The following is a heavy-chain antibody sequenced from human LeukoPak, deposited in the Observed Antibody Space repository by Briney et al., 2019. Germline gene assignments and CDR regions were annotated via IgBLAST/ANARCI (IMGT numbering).Heavy chain of an antibody. V-gene: IGHV3-23*01. CDR1: GFTFSSYA. Sequence: GGSLRLSCAASGFTFSSYAMSWVRQAPGKGLEWVSAISGSGGSTYYADSVKGRFTISRDNSKNTLYLQMNSLRAEDTAVYYCAKAPYYYDSSGYSSWGQETLVTVSS. D-gene: IGHD3-22*01. CDR2: ISGSGGST. CDR3: AKAPYYYDSSGYSS. J-gene: IGHJ5*02.